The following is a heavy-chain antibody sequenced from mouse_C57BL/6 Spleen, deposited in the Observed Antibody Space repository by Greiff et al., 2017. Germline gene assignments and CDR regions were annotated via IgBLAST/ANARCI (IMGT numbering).Heavy chain of an antibody. CDR2: IDPEDGET. CDR3: AVYYGSSLNYYAMDY. CDR1: GFNIKDYY. Sequence: VQLQQSGAELVKPGASVKLSCTASGFNIKDYYMHWVKQRTEQGLAWIGRIDPEDGETKYAPKFQGKATITADTSSNTAYLQLSSLTSEDTAVYYCAVYYGSSLNYYAMDYWGQGTSVTVSS. D-gene: IGHD1-1*01. J-gene: IGHJ4*01. V-gene: IGHV14-2*01.